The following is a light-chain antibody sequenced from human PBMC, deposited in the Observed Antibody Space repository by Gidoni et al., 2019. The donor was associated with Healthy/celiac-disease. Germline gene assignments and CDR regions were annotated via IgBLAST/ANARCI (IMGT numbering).Light chain of an antibody. V-gene: IGKV3-11*01. CDR1: QSVSSY. CDR2: HAS. CDR3: QQRSNWPPT. J-gene: IGKJ3*01. Sequence: EIVLTQSPATLSLSPGERATLSCRASQSVSSYLAWYQQKPGKAPSLLIYHASNRATGIPARFSGSGSGTDFTLTISSLEPEDFAVYYCQQRSNWPPTFGPGTKVDIK.